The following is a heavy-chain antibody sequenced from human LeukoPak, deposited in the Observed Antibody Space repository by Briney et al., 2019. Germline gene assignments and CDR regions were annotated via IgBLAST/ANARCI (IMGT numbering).Heavy chain of an antibody. CDR3: AKVPLSRRCYDY. J-gene: IGHJ4*02. Sequence: GGPLRLSCAASGFTFRNYAMPWVRQAPGKGLEWISTISDSGGITYYADSVKGRFTISRDNSENTLYLQMGSLRVEDTAVYYCAKVPLSRRCYDYWGQGTLVTVSS. CDR1: GFTFRNYA. D-gene: IGHD2-8*01. CDR2: ISDSGGIT. V-gene: IGHV3-23*01.